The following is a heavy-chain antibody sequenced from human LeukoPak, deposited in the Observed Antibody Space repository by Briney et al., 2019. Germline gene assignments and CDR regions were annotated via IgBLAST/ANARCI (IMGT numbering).Heavy chain of an antibody. D-gene: IGHD6-6*01. CDR2: IYTSGST. CDR3: ATAPSSFNYNYYMDV. J-gene: IGHJ6*03. Sequence: PSQTLSLTCTVSGGSISSGSYYWSWIRQPAGKGLEWIGRIYTSGSTNYNPSLKSRVTISVDTSKNQFSLKLSSVTAADTAVYYCATAPSSFNYNYYMDVWGKGTTVTVSS. CDR1: GGSISSGSYY. V-gene: IGHV4-61*02.